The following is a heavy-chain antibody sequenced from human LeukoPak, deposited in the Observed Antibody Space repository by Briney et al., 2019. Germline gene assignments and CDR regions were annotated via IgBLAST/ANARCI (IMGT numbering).Heavy chain of an antibody. J-gene: IGHJ4*02. CDR3: ARDPQLRSSYFDY. CDR2: FSYDGANE. D-gene: IGHD6-13*01. Sequence: GGSLRLSCAASGFSLSGYGMHWVRQAPGKGPEWVAVFSYDGANEYYVDSVKGRFTISRDISENTLYLHMNSLRVEDTAVYYCARDPQLRSSYFDYWGQGALVTVSS. CDR1: GFSLSGYG. V-gene: IGHV3-30*03.